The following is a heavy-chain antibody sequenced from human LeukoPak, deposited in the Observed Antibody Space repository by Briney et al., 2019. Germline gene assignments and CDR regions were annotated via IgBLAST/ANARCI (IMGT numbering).Heavy chain of an antibody. V-gene: IGHV4-59*01. J-gene: IGHJ4*02. D-gene: IGHD3-3*01. Sequence: SETLSLTCTVSGGSISPYYWSWIRQPPGKGLEWIGYIYYSGSTNYNPSLKSRVTMSVDTSKNQFSLKLTSVTAADTAVYYCARYDFNKYFDYWGQGILVTVSS. CDR2: IYYSGST. CDR3: ARYDFNKYFDY. CDR1: GGSISPYY.